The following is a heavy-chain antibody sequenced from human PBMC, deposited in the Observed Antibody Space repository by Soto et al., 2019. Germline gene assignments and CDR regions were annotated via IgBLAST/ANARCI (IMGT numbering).Heavy chain of an antibody. CDR2: IKQDGSEK. CDR1: GFTFSSYW. CDR3: ARTYYYDSSGSIGAFDI. J-gene: IGHJ3*02. D-gene: IGHD3-22*01. V-gene: IGHV3-7*01. Sequence: VGSLRLSCAASGFTFSSYWMSWVRQAPGKGLEWVANIKQDGSEKYYVDSVKGRFTISRDNAKNSLYLQMNSLRAEDTAVYYCARTYYYDSSGSIGAFDIWGQGTMVTVSS.